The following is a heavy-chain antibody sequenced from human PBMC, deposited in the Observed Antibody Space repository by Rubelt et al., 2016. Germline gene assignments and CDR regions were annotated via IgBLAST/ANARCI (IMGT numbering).Heavy chain of an antibody. V-gene: IGHV4-39*01. Sequence: QLQLQESGPGLVKPSETLSLTCTVSGASISSSSYYWGWVRQPPGKGLEWIANIYYSGTTYYNPSLKSRVTISGDTSNSQFSLKLGSATAADTAVYYCATGTTVTTGLAYWGQGTLVTVSS. CDR1: GASISSSSYY. CDR2: IYYSGTT. D-gene: IGHD4-17*01. J-gene: IGHJ4*02. CDR3: ATGTTVTTGLAY.